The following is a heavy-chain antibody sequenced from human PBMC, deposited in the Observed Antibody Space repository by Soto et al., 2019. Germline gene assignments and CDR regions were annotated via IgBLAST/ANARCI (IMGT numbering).Heavy chain of an antibody. CDR2: IYYSGST. Sequence: QLQLQESGPGLVKPSETLSLTCTVSGGSISSSSYYWGWIRQPPGKGLEWIGSIYYSGSTYYNPSLKSRVTISVDTSKNQFSLKLSSVTAADTAVYYCARRGSGYCSSTSCYVHAFDIWGQGTMVTVSS. D-gene: IGHD2-2*01. CDR1: GGSISSSSYY. J-gene: IGHJ3*02. CDR3: ARRGSGYCSSTSCYVHAFDI. V-gene: IGHV4-39*01.